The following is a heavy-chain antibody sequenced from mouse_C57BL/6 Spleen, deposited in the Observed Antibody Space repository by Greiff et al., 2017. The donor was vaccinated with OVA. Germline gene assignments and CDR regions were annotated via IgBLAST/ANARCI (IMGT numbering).Heavy chain of an antibody. CDR2: INYDGSST. V-gene: IGHV5-16*01. J-gene: IGHJ1*03. Sequence: EVQVVESEGGLVQPGSSMKLSCTASGFTFSDYYMAWVRQVPEKGLEWVANINYDGSSTYYLDSLKSRFIISRDNAKNILYLQMSSLKSEDTAPYYCARCTTVRYFDVWGKGTTVTVSS. CDR3: ARCTTVRYFDV. D-gene: IGHD1-1*01. CDR1: GFTFSDYY.